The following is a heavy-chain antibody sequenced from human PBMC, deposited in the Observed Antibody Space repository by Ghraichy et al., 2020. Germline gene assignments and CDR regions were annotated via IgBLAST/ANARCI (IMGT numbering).Heavy chain of an antibody. J-gene: IGHJ4*02. V-gene: IGHV4-34*01. CDR1: GGSFSKYY. CDR2: VSHSGNT. CDR3: ARWTFGDYGKTQY. Sequence: SLNISCAVYGGSFSKYYWSWIRQPPGKGLEWIGEVSHSGNTTYNPSLASRVTVSVDTSKNQLSLKLNSVTAADTAVYFCARWTFGDYGKTQYWGQGTLVSVSS. D-gene: IGHD4-17*01.